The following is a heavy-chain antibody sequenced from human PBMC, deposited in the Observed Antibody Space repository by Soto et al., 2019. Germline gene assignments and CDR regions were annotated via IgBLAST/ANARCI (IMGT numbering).Heavy chain of an antibody. Sequence: ASVKVSCKASGYTFTSYAMHWVRQAPGQRLEWMGWINAGNGNTKYSQKFQGRVTITRDTSASTAYMELSSLRSEDTAVYYCARSEIQLWFGFDYWGQGTLVTVSS. CDR1: GYTFTSYA. J-gene: IGHJ4*02. V-gene: IGHV1-3*01. D-gene: IGHD5-18*01. CDR3: ARSEIQLWFGFDY. CDR2: INAGNGNT.